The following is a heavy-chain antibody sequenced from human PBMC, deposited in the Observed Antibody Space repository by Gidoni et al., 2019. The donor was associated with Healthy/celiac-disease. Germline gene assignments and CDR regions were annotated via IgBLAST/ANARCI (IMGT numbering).Heavy chain of an antibody. CDR1: GYTFTGYY. CDR2: INPNSGGT. V-gene: IGHV1-2*06. Sequence: QVQLVQSGAEVKKPGASVKVSCKASGYTFTGYYMHWVRQAPGQGLEWMGRINPNSGGTNYAQKFQGRVTMTRDTSISTAYMELSRLRSDDTAVYYCARERYYYDSSGYYVSHYYYGMDVWGQGTTVTVSS. D-gene: IGHD3-22*01. J-gene: IGHJ6*02. CDR3: ARERYYYDSSGYYVSHYYYGMDV.